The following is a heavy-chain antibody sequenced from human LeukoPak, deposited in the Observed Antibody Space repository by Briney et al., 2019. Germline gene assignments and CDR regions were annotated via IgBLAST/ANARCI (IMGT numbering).Heavy chain of an antibody. CDR3: ARVSFYYGSGSYYSSFDP. V-gene: IGHV4-59*01. Sequence: PSETLSLTCTVSGGSISSYYWSWIRQPPGKGLEWIGYIYYSGSTNYNPSLKSQVTISVDTSKNQFSLKLSSVTAADTAVYYCARVSFYYGSGSYYSSFDPWGQGTLVTVSS. J-gene: IGHJ5*02. D-gene: IGHD3-10*01. CDR1: GGSISSYY. CDR2: IYYSGST.